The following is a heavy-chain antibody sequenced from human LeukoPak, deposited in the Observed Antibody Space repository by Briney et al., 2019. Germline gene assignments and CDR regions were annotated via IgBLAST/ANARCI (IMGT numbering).Heavy chain of an antibody. D-gene: IGHD6-13*01. CDR2: IYSGGST. Sequence: PGGSLRLSCAASGFTVSSNYMSWVRQAPGKGLEWVSVIYSGGSTYYADSVKGRFTISRDNSKNTLYPQMNSLRAEDTAVYYRARLPGIAAVRYYYYMDVWGKGTTVTVSS. CDR3: ARLPGIAAVRYYYYMDV. CDR1: GFTVSSNY. J-gene: IGHJ6*03. V-gene: IGHV3-53*01.